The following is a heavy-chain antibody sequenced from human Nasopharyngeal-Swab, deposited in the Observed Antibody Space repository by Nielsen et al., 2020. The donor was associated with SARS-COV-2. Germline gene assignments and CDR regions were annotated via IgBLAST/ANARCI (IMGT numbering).Heavy chain of an antibody. J-gene: IGHJ4*02. CDR2: ISTTNGSM. Sequence: GESLKISCAASGFSFSTYNMNWVRQAPGKGLEWVSSISTTNGSMDCADSVRGRFTISRDNAKNSLFLQMNNLRAEDTAVYYCARGSVYHTLLYWGQGTLVTVS. D-gene: IGHD3-3*01. V-gene: IGHV3-21*01. CDR1: GFSFSTYN. CDR3: ARGSVYHTLLY.